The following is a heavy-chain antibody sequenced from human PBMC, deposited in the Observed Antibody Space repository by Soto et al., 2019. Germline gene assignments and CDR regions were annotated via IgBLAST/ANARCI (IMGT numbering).Heavy chain of an antibody. CDR3: ARSYRRYCSGGSCYSYYYYYMDV. Sequence: QVQLQESGPGLVKPSETLSLTCTVSGGSISSYYWSWIRQPPGKGLEWIGYIYYSGSTNYNPSLKSPVTISVATSKNQFSLKLSSVTAADTAVYYCARSYRRYCSGGSCYSYYYYYMDVWGKGTTVTVSS. CDR2: IYYSGST. V-gene: IGHV4-59*01. J-gene: IGHJ6*03. CDR1: GGSISSYY. D-gene: IGHD2-15*01.